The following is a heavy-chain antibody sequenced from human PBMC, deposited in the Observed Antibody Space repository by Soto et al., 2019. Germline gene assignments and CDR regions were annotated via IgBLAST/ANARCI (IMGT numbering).Heavy chain of an antibody. CDR1: GYTFTTYG. J-gene: IGHJ6*02. Sequence: QVQLEQSAPEVKKPGASVKVSCKASGYTFTTYGISWVRQAPGQGLEWLGWINTHNGNTNYAQNLQGRVIMTADTSTSTAYMELRSLRSDDTAIYYCTRGVSAPYYYYGMDAWGQGTTVTVSS. V-gene: IGHV1-18*01. D-gene: IGHD3-10*01. CDR3: TRGVSAPYYYYGMDA. CDR2: INTHNGNT.